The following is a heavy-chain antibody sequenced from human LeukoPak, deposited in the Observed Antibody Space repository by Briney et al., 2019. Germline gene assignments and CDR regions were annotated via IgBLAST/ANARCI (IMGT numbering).Heavy chain of an antibody. CDR1: GFTFSSYS. Sequence: PGGSLRLSCAASGFTFSSYSMNWVRQAPGKGLEWVSSISSSSSYIYYADSVKGRFTISRDNAENTRFLQMSSLRAEDTAVYYCARGGSNYSLSYWGQGTLVTVSS. D-gene: IGHD1-26*01. CDR3: ARGGSNYSLSY. J-gene: IGHJ4*02. CDR2: ISSSSSYI. V-gene: IGHV3-21*01.